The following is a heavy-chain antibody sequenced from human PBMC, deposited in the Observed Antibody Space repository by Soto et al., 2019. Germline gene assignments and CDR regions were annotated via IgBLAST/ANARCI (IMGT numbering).Heavy chain of an antibody. CDR3: ASGTVRFGELFYYYGMDV. V-gene: IGHV1-69*13. CDR2: IIPIFGTA. CDR1: GGTFSSYA. J-gene: IGHJ6*02. Sequence: SVKVSCKASGGTFSSYAISWVRQAPGQGLEWMGGIIPIFGTANYAQKFQGRVTITADESTSTAYMELSSLRSEDTAVCYCASGTVRFGELFYYYGMDVWGQGTTVTVSS. D-gene: IGHD3-10*01.